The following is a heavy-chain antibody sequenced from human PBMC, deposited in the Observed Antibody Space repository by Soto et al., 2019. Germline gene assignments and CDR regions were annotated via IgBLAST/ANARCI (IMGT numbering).Heavy chain of an antibody. J-gene: IGHJ4*02. CDR3: TTPRTIFGVVRRHFDY. Sequence: EVQLVESRGGLVKPGGSLRLSCAASGFTFSNAWMSWVRQAPGKGLEWVGRIKSKTDGGTTDYAAPVKGRFTISRDDSKNTLYLQMNSLKTEDTAVYYCTTPRTIFGVVRRHFDYWGQGTLVTVSS. D-gene: IGHD3-3*01. CDR1: GFTFSNAW. V-gene: IGHV3-15*01. CDR2: IKSKTDGGTT.